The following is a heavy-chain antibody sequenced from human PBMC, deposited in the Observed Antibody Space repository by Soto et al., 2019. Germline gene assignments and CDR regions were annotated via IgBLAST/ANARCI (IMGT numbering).Heavy chain of an antibody. CDR2: ISTTGSTI. Sequence: PGGSLRLCCAASGFSFSHYYMSWIRQAPGKGLEWVSYISTTGSTIYYADSVRGRFAISRDNAQNSLYLQMNSLRAEDTAVYYCARRGPGTYFDYWGQGTRVTVSS. V-gene: IGHV3-11*01. CDR1: GFSFSHYY. D-gene: IGHD6-13*01. CDR3: ARRGPGTYFDY. J-gene: IGHJ4*02.